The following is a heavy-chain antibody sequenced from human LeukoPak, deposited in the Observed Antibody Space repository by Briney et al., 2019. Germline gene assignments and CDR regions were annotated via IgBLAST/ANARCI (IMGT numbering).Heavy chain of an antibody. V-gene: IGHV4-39*01. Sequence: PSETLSLXCTVSGGSISSSSYYWGWIRQPPGKGLEWIGSIYYSGSTYYNPSLKSRVTISVDTSKNQFSLKLSSVTAADTAVYYCASAQPSYDFWSGYYHNYFDYWGQGTLVTVSS. CDR1: GGSISSSSYY. CDR2: IYYSGST. CDR3: ASAQPSYDFWSGYYHNYFDY. D-gene: IGHD3-3*01. J-gene: IGHJ4*02.